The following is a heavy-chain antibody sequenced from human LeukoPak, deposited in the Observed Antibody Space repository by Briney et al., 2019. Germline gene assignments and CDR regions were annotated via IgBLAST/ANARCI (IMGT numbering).Heavy chain of an antibody. V-gene: IGHV1-2*02. D-gene: IGHD5-18*01. Sequence: ASVKVSCKASGYTFTGYYMHWVRQAPGQGLEWMGWINPNRGGTNNAQKFQDRVTMTRDTSISTAYVGLSRLRSDDTAVYYCARGTGEGYTDGRYYFDYWGQGTLVTVSS. CDR1: GYTFTGYY. CDR3: ARGTGEGYTDGRYYFDY. J-gene: IGHJ4*02. CDR2: INPNRGGT.